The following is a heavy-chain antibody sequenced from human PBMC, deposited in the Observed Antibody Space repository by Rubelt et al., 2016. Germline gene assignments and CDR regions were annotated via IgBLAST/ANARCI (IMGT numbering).Heavy chain of an antibody. D-gene: IGHD6-13*01. CDR1: GGTFSSYA. CDR2: IIPIFGTA. J-gene: IGHJ3*02. CDR3: ARGGAAAADDNDAFDI. Sequence: QVQLVQSGAEVKKPGSSVKVSCKASGGTFSSYAISWVRQAPGQGLEWMGGIIPIFGTANYAQKFQGRVTITADESTSTAYMELSSLRSEETAVYYCARGGAAAADDNDAFDIWGQGTMVTVSS. V-gene: IGHV1-69*01.